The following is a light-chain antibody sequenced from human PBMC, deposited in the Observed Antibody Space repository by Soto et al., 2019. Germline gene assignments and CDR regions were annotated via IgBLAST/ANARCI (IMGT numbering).Light chain of an antibody. J-gene: IGLJ2*01. CDR1: TSDIGGYNF. CDR3: TSYTSSNTIE. CDR2: EVK. Sequence: QSALTQPASVSGSPGQSITISCTGSTSDIGGYNFVSWYQHQPGKAPKLVIYEVKNRPSGVSHRFSASKSGNTASLTVSGLQAEDEGDYYCTSYTSSNTIEFGGGTKLTV. V-gene: IGLV2-14*01.